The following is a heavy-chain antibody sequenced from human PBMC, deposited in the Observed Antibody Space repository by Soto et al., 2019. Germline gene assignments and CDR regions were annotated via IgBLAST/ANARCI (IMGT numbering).Heavy chain of an antibody. CDR2: ISYDGSNK. CDR1: GFTFSSYG. D-gene: IGHD2-15*01. CDR3: ANLGYCSGGSCNLRNYYYYYGMDV. V-gene: IGHV3-30*18. J-gene: IGHJ6*02. Sequence: PGGSLRLSCAASGFTFSSYGMHWVRQAPGKGLEWVAVISYDGSNKYYADSVKGRFTISRDNSKNTLYLQMNSLRAEDTAVYYCANLGYCSGGSCNLRNYYYYYGMDVWGQGTTVTVSS.